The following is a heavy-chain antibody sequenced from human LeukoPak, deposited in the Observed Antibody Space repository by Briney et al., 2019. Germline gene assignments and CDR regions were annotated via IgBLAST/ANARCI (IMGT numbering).Heavy chain of an antibody. J-gene: IGHJ4*02. CDR2: ISYDGSNK. D-gene: IGHD6-19*01. Sequence: GGSLRLSCAASGFTFSTYGMHWVRQAPGKGLEWVAVISYDGSNKYYADSVKGRFTISRDNSKNTLYLQMNSLRAEDTAVYYCAREVAVAGPIFDYWGQGTLVTVSS. CDR1: GFTFSTYG. CDR3: AREVAVAGPIFDY. V-gene: IGHV3-30*19.